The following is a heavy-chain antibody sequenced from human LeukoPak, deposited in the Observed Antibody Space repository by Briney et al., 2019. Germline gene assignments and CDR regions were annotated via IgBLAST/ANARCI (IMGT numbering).Heavy chain of an antibody. CDR3: ASLTDY. V-gene: IGHV4-34*01. CDR1: GGPFSGYY. CDR2: INHSGST. D-gene: IGHD7-27*01. J-gene: IGHJ4*02. Sequence: PSETLSLTCAVYGGPFSGYYWSWIRQPPGKGLEWIGEINHSGSTNYNPSLKSRVTISVDTSKNQFSLKLSSVTAADTAVYYCASLTDYWGQGTLVTVSS.